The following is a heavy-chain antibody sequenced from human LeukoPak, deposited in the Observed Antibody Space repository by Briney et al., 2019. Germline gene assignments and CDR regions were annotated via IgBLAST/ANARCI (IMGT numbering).Heavy chain of an antibody. D-gene: IGHD5-24*01. CDR3: AKVREAWDY. CDR2: ISGGGETT. J-gene: IGHJ4*02. V-gene: IGHV3-23*01. CDR1: GFSFSTSL. Sequence: GGSLRLSCVASGFSFSTSLMGWVRQAPGKGLEWVSAISGGGETTCYADSVKGRFTISRDNSESTLYLRMDSLGADDTAVYYCAKVREAWDYWGQGTQVTVSS.